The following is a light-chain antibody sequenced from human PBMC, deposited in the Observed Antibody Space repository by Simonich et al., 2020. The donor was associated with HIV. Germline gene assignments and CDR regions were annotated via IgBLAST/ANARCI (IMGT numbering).Light chain of an antibody. V-gene: IGKV4-1*01. J-gene: IGKJ4*01. CDR1: QSVLYNSNNKNY. CDR2: WAS. Sequence: DIVMTQSPDSLAVSLGERATINCKSSQSVLYNSNNKNYLVWYQQKPGQPPKLLIYWASTRESGVPDRFSGSGSGTDFTLTISSLQAEDVAAYYCHQYYTIPLTFGGGTKVEIK. CDR3: HQYYTIPLT.